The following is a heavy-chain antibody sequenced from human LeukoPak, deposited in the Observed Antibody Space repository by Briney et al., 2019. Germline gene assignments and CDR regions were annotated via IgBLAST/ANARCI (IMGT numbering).Heavy chain of an antibody. D-gene: IGHD3-9*01. V-gene: IGHV3-30*04. CDR3: ARDLTLRPH. Sequence: GGSLRLSCAASGFTFSSYAMHWVRQAPGKGLEWVAVISYDGSNKYYADSVKGRFTISRDNSKNTLYLQMNSLRAEDTAAYYCARDLTLRPHWGQGTLVTVSS. J-gene: IGHJ1*01. CDR1: GFTFSSYA. CDR2: ISYDGSNK.